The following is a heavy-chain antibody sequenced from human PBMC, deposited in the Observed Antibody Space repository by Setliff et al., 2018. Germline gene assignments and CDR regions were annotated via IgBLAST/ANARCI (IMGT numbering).Heavy chain of an antibody. Sequence: SETLSLTCTVSGGSISSYYWSWIRQPAGKGLEWIGLIYIGGSANSNPSPKSRVTMSIATSKNQFSLKLNSVTAADMAVYYCAREQWLDPPGYYYMDVWAKGTTVTVSS. D-gene: IGHD6-19*01. CDR3: AREQWLDPPGYYYMDV. J-gene: IGHJ6*03. V-gene: IGHV4-4*07. CDR2: IYIGGSA. CDR1: GGSISSYY.